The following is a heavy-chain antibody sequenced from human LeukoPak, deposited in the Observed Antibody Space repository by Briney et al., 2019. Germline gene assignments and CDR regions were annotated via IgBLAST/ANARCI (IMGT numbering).Heavy chain of an antibody. CDR3: VRSPQLDP. J-gene: IGHJ5*02. CDR1: GGSISSYY. CDR2: IQNSVTSY. Sequence: SETLSLTCTVSGGSISSYYWSWVRQPPGRGLEWIGYIQNSVTSYTDNPSLKSRVTILVDTSKNQFSLKVTSVTAADTAVYYCVRSPQLDPWGQGTLVTVSS. V-gene: IGHV4-59*01.